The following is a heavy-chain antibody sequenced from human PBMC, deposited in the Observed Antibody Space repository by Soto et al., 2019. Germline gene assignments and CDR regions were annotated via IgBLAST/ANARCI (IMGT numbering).Heavy chain of an antibody. CDR3: ARVRAHLSEIPIHPPISGYDYELEV. V-gene: IGHV1-8*01. CDR2: MNPNSGNT. Sequence: QVQLVQSGAEVKKPGASVKVSCKASGYTFTSYDINWVRQATGQGLEWMGWMNPNSGNTGYAQKFQGRVTMTRNTSISTAYMELSSLRSEDTAVYYCARVRAHLSEIPIHPPISGYDYELEVWGQGTLVTVSS. J-gene: IGHJ4*02. D-gene: IGHD5-12*01. CDR1: GYTFTSYD.